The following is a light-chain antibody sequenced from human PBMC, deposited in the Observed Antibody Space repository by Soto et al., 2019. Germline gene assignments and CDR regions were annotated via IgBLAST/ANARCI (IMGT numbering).Light chain of an antibody. CDR3: HSYESSRSYV. V-gene: IGLV1-40*01. CDR1: SSNIGAGYD. CDR2: GNS. J-gene: IGLJ1*01. Sequence: QPVLTQPPSVSGAPGQRVTISCTGSSSNIGAGYDVPWYQQVPGTAPKLLIYGNSNRPSGVPDRFSGSKSGTSASLAITGLQAEDEADYYCHSYESSRSYVFGTGTKVTVL.